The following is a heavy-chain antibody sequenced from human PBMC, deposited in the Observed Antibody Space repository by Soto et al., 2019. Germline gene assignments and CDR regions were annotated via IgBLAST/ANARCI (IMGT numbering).Heavy chain of an antibody. J-gene: IGHJ4*02. CDR2: IDGDDHK. CDR3: AHCRTSGKTSFFEY. V-gene: IGHV2-5*02. CDR1: GLAFSTADRA. Sequence: QITVKESGPALVKPTQTLTLTCTFSGLAFSTADRAVGWIRQAPGKALDWLALIDGDDHKRYSPSLKNRLTIASGTSKNQVVLTITDMDPVYTATYSCAHCRTSGKTSFFEYWSRGTLVTDSA. D-gene: IGHD1-1*01.